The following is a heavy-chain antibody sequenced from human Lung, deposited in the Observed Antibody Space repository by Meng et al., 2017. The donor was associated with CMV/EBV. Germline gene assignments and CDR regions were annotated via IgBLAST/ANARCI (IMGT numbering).Heavy chain of an antibody. CDR2: IDDSGST. V-gene: IGHV4-4*02. J-gene: IGHJ4*02. CDR3: ARGKQDAWELLAY. Sequence: QVQLQESGTGLVNASGTLSLTCGVSGVSISSKIRWTWVRQPPGKGLEWIGDIDDSGSTNYNPSLNSRISISLDKSKNHFSLKVNSVTAADTAVYYCARGKQDAWELLAYWGQGALVTVSS. D-gene: IGHD1-26*01. CDR1: GVSISSKIR.